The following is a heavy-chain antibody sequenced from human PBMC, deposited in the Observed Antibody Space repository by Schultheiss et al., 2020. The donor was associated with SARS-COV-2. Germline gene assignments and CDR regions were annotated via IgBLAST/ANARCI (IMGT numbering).Heavy chain of an antibody. J-gene: IGHJ4*02. CDR2: ISYDGSNK. CDR3: ARNPPYGDYVDY. D-gene: IGHD4-17*01. Sequence: GESLKISCAASGFTFSSYAMHWVRQAPGKGLEWVAIISYDGSNKYYADSVKGRFTISRDNSKNTLYLQMNSLRAEDSAVYYCARNPPYGDYVDYWGQGTLVTVSS. CDR1: GFTFSSYA. V-gene: IGHV3-30*01.